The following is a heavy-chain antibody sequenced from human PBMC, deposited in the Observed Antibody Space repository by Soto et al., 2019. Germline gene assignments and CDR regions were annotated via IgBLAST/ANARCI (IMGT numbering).Heavy chain of an antibody. CDR1: GYSFTTYG. J-gene: IGHJ6*02. CDR2: ISGYNGNT. V-gene: IGHV1-18*01. Sequence: QVQLVQSRGEVKKPGASVKVSCKTSGYSFTTYGISWVRQAPGQGLEWMGWISGYNGNTNYAQKLKGRLTMTTDTSTSIAYTERRSLTSDDTAVYYCATEGPAPYYYYGMDVWGQGSTVTVSS. CDR3: ATEGPAPYYYYGMDV.